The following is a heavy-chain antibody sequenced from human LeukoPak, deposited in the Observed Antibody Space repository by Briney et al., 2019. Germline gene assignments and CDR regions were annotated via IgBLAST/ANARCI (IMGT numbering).Heavy chain of an antibody. CDR1: GFTFSRFW. J-gene: IGHJ3*02. Sequence: GGSLRLSCAASGFTFSRFWMNWARQAPGRGLEWVANIDQSGGRNNYVDSVKGRFTISRDHAKNSLFLEMSSLRADDTAVYFCARDVEGGTFDIWGQGTTVTVSS. CDR2: IDQSGGRN. V-gene: IGHV3-7*05. D-gene: IGHD3-16*01. CDR3: ARDVEGGTFDI.